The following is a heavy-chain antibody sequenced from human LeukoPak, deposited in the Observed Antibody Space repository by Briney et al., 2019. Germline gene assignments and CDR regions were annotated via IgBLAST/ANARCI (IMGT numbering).Heavy chain of an antibody. Sequence: SETLSLTCAVYGGSFSGYYWSWIRQPPGKGLEWIGEINHSGSTNYNPSLKSRVTISVDTSKNQFSLKLSSVTAADTAVYYCARDVPYRRGIAENQYYFDYWGQGTRVTVSS. D-gene: IGHD6-13*01. CDR3: ARDVPYRRGIAENQYYFDY. V-gene: IGHV4-34*01. CDR1: GGSFSGYY. J-gene: IGHJ4*02. CDR2: INHSGST.